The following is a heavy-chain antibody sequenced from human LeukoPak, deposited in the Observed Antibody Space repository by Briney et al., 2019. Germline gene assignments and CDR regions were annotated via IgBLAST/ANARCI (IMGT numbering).Heavy chain of an antibody. CDR1: GYTFTGYY. Sequence: ASVKVSYKASGYTFTGYYIHWVRQAPGQGLEWMGWIRPNTGGTNYAQNFQGRVTMTRDTSISTAYMELSGLILDDTAVYYCAREIGGSYYYWGQGTLVTVSS. CDR2: IRPNTGGT. J-gene: IGHJ4*02. V-gene: IGHV1-2*02. CDR3: AREIGGSYYY. D-gene: IGHD1-26*01.